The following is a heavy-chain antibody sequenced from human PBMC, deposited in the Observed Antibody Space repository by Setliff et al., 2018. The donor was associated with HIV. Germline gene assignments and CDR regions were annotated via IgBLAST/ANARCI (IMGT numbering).Heavy chain of an antibody. V-gene: IGHV3-15*01. CDR1: GFTFSNSW. D-gene: IGHD3-22*01. Sequence: GGSLRLSCEASGFTFSNSWMTWVRQAPGKGLEWVGRIKTKTQRGTTDYAAPAKGRFIISRDDSKNTLYLQMNSLRSEDTAVYYCVTGVGTSSVDYWGQGTMVTVSS. CDR2: IKTKTQRGTT. CDR3: VTGVGTSSVDY. J-gene: IGHJ4*02.